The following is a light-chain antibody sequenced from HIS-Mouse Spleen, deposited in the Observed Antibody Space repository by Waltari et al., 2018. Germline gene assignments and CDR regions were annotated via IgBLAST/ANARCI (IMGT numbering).Light chain of an antibody. V-gene: IGLV3-1*01. CDR2: QDS. CDR1: HSGDKD. Sequence: SYELTQPPSVSVSPGQTASLTCSAAHSGDKDASMYQQKPGQSHVLVIYQDSKRPSGIPERFSGSNSGNTATLTISGTQAMDEADYYCQAWDSSTDVVFGGGTKLTVL. J-gene: IGLJ2*01. CDR3: QAWDSSTDVV.